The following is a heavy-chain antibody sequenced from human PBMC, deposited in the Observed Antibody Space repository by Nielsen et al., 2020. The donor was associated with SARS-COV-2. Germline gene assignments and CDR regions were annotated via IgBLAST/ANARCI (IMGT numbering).Heavy chain of an antibody. J-gene: IGHJ6*02. V-gene: IGHV3-33*01. Sequence: GGSLRLSCAASEFSFSSYGMHWVRQAPGKGLEWVAVIWHDGSNKYYADSVKGRFTISRDNAKNSLYLQMNSLRAEDTAVYYCARDPVYCSSTSCYYYYGMDVWGQGTTVTVSS. CDR3: ARDPVYCSSTSCYYYYGMDV. CDR1: EFSFSSYG. CDR2: IWHDGSNK. D-gene: IGHD2-2*01.